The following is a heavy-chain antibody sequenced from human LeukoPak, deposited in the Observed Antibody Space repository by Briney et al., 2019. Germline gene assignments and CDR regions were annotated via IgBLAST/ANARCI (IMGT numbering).Heavy chain of an antibody. CDR3: APPLGFDY. CDR2: ISDSGGST. Sequence: GGSLRLSCAASGFTFSSYAMNWVRQAPGKGLEWVSGISDSGGSTYFADSVKGRFTISRDNAKNSLYLQMNSLRAEDTAVYYCAPPLGFDYWGQGTLVTVSS. V-gene: IGHV3-23*01. CDR1: GFTFSSYA. J-gene: IGHJ4*02.